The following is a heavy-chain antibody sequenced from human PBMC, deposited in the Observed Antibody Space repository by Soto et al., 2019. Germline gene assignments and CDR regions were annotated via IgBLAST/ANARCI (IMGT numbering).Heavy chain of an antibody. CDR3: ARVHYYGSGSSLDY. CDR1: GGSISSGGYY. Sequence: SETLSLTCTVSGGSISSGGYYWSWIRQHPGKGLEWIGYIYYSGSTYYNPSLKSRVTISVDTSKNQFSLKLSSATAADTAVYYCARVHYYGSGSSLDYWGQGNLVIVYS. D-gene: IGHD3-10*01. CDR2: IYYSGST. J-gene: IGHJ4*02. V-gene: IGHV4-31*03.